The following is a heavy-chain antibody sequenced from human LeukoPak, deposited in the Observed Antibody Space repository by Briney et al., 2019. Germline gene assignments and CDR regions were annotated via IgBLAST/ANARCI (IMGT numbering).Heavy chain of an antibody. CDR2: IRSGGTNT. D-gene: IGHD3-3*01. J-gene: IGHJ4*02. Sequence: GGSLRPSCAASGFTFSSFAMSWVRQAPGKGLEWVSYIRSGGTNTDYTGSVKGRFTISRDNAKNSLYLQMNSLRAEDTAVYYCARDSLWSGYSTYWGQGTLVTVSS. CDR3: ARDSLWSGYSTY. CDR1: GFTFSSFA. V-gene: IGHV3-48*04.